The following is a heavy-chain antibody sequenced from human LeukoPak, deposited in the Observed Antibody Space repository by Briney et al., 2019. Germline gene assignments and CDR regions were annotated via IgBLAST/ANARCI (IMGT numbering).Heavy chain of an antibody. CDR1: GFTFSSYG. CDR3: ARDCHDYGGKCYYYYGMDV. Sequence: GRSLRLSCAASGFTFSSYGMHWVRQAPGKGLKWVAVIWYDGSNKYYADSVKGRFTISRDNSKNTLYPQMNSLRAEDTAVYYCARDCHDYGGKCYYYYGMDVWGQGTTVTVSS. J-gene: IGHJ6*02. D-gene: IGHD4-23*01. V-gene: IGHV3-33*01. CDR2: IWYDGSNK.